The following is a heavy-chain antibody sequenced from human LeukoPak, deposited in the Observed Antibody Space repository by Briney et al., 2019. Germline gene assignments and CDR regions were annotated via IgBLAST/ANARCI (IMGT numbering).Heavy chain of an antibody. D-gene: IGHD3-22*01. J-gene: IGHJ4*02. CDR3: ARDARTVGITMIVVGFDY. V-gene: IGHV3-30*04. Sequence: GGSLRLSCAASGFTFSSYAMYWVRQSPGKGLEWVAVISYDGSNKYYADSVKGRFTISSDNSKNTLYLQMNSLRAEDTAVYYCARDARTVGITMIVVGFDYWGQGTLVTVSS. CDR1: GFTFSSYA. CDR2: ISYDGSNK.